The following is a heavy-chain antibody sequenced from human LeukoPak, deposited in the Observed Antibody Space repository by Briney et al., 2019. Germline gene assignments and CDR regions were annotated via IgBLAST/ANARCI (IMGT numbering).Heavy chain of an antibody. CDR1: GFTFSSYE. Sequence: PGRSLRLSCAASGFTFSSYEMNSVRQAPGNWLEWVSYISRSGSTIYYADSVEGPFTISRDNAKHSLYLQMNSLRAEDTAVYYCARWGFGELFEGYWGQGTLVTVSS. J-gene: IGHJ4*02. CDR2: ISRSGSTI. V-gene: IGHV3-48*03. D-gene: IGHD3-10*01. CDR3: ARWGFGELFEGY.